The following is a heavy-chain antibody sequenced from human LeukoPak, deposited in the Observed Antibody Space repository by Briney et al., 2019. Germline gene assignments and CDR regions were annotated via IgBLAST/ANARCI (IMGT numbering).Heavy chain of an antibody. CDR3: ARDQHDHVWGSYRPYFDY. D-gene: IGHD3-16*02. CDR1: GYTFTNYG. V-gene: IGHV1-18*01. J-gene: IGHJ4*02. CDR2: INPYNGNT. Sequence: ASVKVSCKASGYTFTNYGISCVRQAPGQGLEWMGNINPYNGNTNYAQNLQGRVTMTTDTSTNTAYMELRSLRSDDTAVYYCARDQHDHVWGSYRPYFDYWGQGTLVTVSS.